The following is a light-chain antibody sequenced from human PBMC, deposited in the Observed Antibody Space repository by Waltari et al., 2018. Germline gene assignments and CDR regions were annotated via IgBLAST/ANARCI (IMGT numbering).Light chain of an antibody. J-gene: IGLJ3*02. CDR2: DTN. CDR1: SGSVSTTYY. Sequence: QTVVTQEPSLSVSPGGTVTLTCGLSSGSVSTTYYPSWYQQAPGQAPRTLIVDTNTRSSGVPDRFSCSILDNKAALTITGAQADDESDYYCVLSMGSGIWVFGGGTKLTVL. CDR3: VLSMGSGIWV. V-gene: IGLV8-61*01.